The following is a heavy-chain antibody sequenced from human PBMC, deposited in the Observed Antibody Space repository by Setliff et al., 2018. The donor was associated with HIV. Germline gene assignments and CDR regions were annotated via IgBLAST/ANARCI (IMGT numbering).Heavy chain of an antibody. D-gene: IGHD3-22*01. V-gene: IGHV4-59*11. CDR3: ASTYYYDSLHFHH. CDR2: IYYSGST. Sequence: ETLSLTCTVSGGSISSHYWSWIRQPPGKGLEWIGYIYYSGSTNYNPSLKSRVTMSVDTSKNQFSLKLSSVTAADTAVYYCASTYYYDSLHFHHWGQGTLVTVSS. CDR1: GGSISSHY. J-gene: IGHJ1*01.